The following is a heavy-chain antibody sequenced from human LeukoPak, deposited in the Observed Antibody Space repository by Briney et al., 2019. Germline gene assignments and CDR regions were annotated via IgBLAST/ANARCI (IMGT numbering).Heavy chain of an antibody. CDR1: RYTLTELS. J-gene: IGHJ5*02. CDR3: ATERAGITMVRSWFDP. D-gene: IGHD3-10*01. CDR2: FDPEDGET. Sequence: ASVKVSCKVSRYTLTELSMHWVRQAPGKGLEWMGGFDPEDGETIYAQKFQGRVTMTEDTSTDTAYMELSSLRSEDTAVYYCATERAGITMVRSWFDPWGQGTLVTVSS. V-gene: IGHV1-24*01.